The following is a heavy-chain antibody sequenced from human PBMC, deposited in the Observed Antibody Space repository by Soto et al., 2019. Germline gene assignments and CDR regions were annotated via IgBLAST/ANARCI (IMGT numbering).Heavy chain of an antibody. J-gene: IGHJ6*02. CDR2: ISAYNGNT. CDR3: ARVLVVPAAMRGYYYYYGMDV. CDR1: GYTFTSYG. V-gene: IGHV1-18*01. D-gene: IGHD2-2*01. Sequence: ASVKVSCNASGYTFTSYGISWVRKAPGQGLEWMGWISAYNGNTNYAQKLQGRVTMTTNTSTSTAYMELRRLRSDDTAVYYCARVLVVPAAMRGYYYYYGMDVWGQGTTVTVSS.